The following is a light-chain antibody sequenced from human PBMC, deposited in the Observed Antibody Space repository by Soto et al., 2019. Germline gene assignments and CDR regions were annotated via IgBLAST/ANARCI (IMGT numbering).Light chain of an antibody. J-gene: IGLJ1*01. Sequence: QSVLTQPASVSGSRGQSITVSCTGTSSDVGGYDYVSWYQQHPGNAPKLLISDVTNRPSGVSNRFSGSKSGNTASLTISGPQTEDEADYYCTSYTSSSTYVFGTGTKVTVL. CDR2: DVT. V-gene: IGLV2-14*01. CDR3: TSYTSSSTYV. CDR1: SSDVGGYDY.